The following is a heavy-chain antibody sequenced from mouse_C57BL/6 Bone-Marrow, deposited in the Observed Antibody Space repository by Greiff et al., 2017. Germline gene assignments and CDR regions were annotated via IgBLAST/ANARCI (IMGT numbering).Heavy chain of an antibody. CDR2: IWWDDEK. CDR3: ARMGIPYYYGSSQYYFDY. D-gene: IGHD1-1*01. V-gene: IGHV8-8*01. J-gene: IGHJ2*01. CDR1: GFSLSTFGMG. Sequence: QVTLKVSGPGILQPSQTLSLTCSFSGFSLSTFGMGVGWIRQPSGKGLEWLAHIWWDDEKYYNPALKSRLTISKDTSTNQVFLKIANVDTADTATYYCARMGIPYYYGSSQYYFDYWGQGTTLTVSS.